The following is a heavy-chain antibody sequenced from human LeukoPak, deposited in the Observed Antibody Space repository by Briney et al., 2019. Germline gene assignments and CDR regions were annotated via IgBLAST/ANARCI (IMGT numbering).Heavy chain of an antibody. CDR2: IYSGGST. Sequence: GGSLRLSCAASGFTFSSYAMSWVRQAPGKGLEWVSVIYSGGSTYYADSVKGRFTISRDNSKNTLYLQMNSLRAEDTAVYYCARARIVGATYYFDYWGQGTLVTVSS. V-gene: IGHV3-53*01. CDR3: ARARIVGATYYFDY. D-gene: IGHD1-26*01. CDR1: GFTFSSYA. J-gene: IGHJ4*02.